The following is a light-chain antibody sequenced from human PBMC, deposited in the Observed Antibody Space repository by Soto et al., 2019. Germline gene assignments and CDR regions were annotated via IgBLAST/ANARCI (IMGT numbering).Light chain of an antibody. CDR1: QSVSSSY. V-gene: IGKV3-20*01. Sequence: EIVLTQSPGTLSLSPGERATLSCRASQSVSSSYLAWYQQKPGQAPRLLIYGASKRATGIPDRFSGSGSGTDFTLTISRLEPEDFAVYYCQQYGSSPPWTFGQGTTVEIK. CDR2: GAS. J-gene: IGKJ1*01. CDR3: QQYGSSPPWT.